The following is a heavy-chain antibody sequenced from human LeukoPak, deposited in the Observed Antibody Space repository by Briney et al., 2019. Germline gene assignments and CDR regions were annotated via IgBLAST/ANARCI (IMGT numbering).Heavy chain of an antibody. D-gene: IGHD3-10*01. CDR3: ARDQPGSYYKGPDYYYGMDV. CDR1: GYTFTGYY. CDR2: INPNSGGT. J-gene: IGHJ6*02. V-gene: IGHV1-2*02. Sequence: ASVKVSCKASGYTFTGYYMHWVRQAPGQGLEWMGWINPNSGGTNYAQKFQGRVTMSVDTSKNQFSLKLSSVTAADTAVYYCARDQPGSYYKGPDYYYGMDVWGQGTTVTVSS.